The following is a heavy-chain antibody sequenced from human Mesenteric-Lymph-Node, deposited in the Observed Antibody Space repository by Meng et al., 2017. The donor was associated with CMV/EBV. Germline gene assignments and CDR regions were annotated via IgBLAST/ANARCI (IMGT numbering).Heavy chain of an antibody. CDR2: ISPSGGST. J-gene: IGHJ4*02. D-gene: IGHD3-10*01. Sequence: ASVKVSCKAPGYTFSNYYMHWVRQAPGQGLEWMGIISPSGGSTSNAQKFQGRVIMTRDTSTNTVCMELNSLRSEDTAVYYCARGLWFGELSLSHYFDYWGQGTLVTVSS. CDR3: ARGLWFGELSLSHYFDY. CDR1: GYTFSNYY. V-gene: IGHV1-46*01.